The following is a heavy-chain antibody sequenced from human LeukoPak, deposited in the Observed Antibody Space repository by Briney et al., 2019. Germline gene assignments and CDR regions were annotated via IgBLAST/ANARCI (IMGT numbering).Heavy chain of an antibody. CDR3: AKGGWSGSSIYYYYMDV. D-gene: IGHD1-26*01. CDR2: ISGSVGST. J-gene: IGHJ6*03. CDR1: GFAFSSYA. Sequence: GGALRLSSAAPGFAFSSYAMSWGRPAPGKGLGWGSAISGSVGSTYYADSVKGRFTISRDNSKNTLYLQMNSLRAEDTAVYYCAKGGWSGSSIYYYYMDVWGKGTTVTVSS. V-gene: IGHV3-23*01.